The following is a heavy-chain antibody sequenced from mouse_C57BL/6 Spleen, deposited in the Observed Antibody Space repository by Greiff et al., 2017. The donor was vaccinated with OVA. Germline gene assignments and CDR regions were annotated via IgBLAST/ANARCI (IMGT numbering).Heavy chain of an antibody. CDR3: ARNELGQAY. CDR1: GYAFSSSW. CDR2: IYPGDGDT. Sequence: QVQLQHSGPELVKPGASVKISCKASGYAFSSSWMNWVKQRPGKGLEWIGRIYPGDGDTNYNGKFKGKATLTADKSSSTAYMQLSSLTSEDSAVYFCARNELGQAYWGQGTLVTVSA. J-gene: IGHJ3*01. V-gene: IGHV1-82*01. D-gene: IGHD4-1*01.